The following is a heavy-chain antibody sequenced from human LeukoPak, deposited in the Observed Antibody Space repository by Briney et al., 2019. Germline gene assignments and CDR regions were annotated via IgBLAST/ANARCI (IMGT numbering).Heavy chain of an antibody. Sequence: SETLSLTCTVSGGSISSSSYYWGWIRQPPGKGLEWIGSIYYSGSTYYNPSLKSRVTISVDTSKNQFSLKLSSVTAADTAVYYCAREYPFDYDSSQVEIFDYWGQGTLVTVSS. CDR2: IYYSGST. D-gene: IGHD3-22*01. J-gene: IGHJ4*02. CDR1: GGSISSSSYY. CDR3: AREYPFDYDSSQVEIFDY. V-gene: IGHV4-39*07.